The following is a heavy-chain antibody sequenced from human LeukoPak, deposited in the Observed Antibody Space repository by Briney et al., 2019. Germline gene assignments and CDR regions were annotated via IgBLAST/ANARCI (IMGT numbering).Heavy chain of an antibody. D-gene: IGHD7-27*01. CDR3: ARFSPRAMGNYLDF. J-gene: IGHJ4*02. V-gene: IGHV4-34*01. Sequence: KSSETLSLTCAVYGVSFSGYYWSWIRQPPGKGLEWIGEINHSGSTNYNPSLKSRVTISVDTSKNQFSLKLSSVTAADTAVYYCARFSPRAMGNYLDFWGQGTLVTVSS. CDR1: GVSFSGYY. CDR2: INHSGST.